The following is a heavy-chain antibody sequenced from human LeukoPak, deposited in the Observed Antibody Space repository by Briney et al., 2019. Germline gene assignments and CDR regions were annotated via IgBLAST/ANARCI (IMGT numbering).Heavy chain of an antibody. CDR1: GFTFDDYA. Sequence: GGSLRLSCAASGFTFDDYAMHWVRQAPGKGLEWVSGISWNSGSIGYADSVKGRFTISRDNAKNSLYLQMNSLRAEDTAVYYCARDSSSVDTAMVTGDYWGQGTLVTVSS. V-gene: IGHV3-9*01. CDR2: ISWNSGSI. J-gene: IGHJ4*02. D-gene: IGHD5-18*01. CDR3: ARDSSSVDTAMVTGDY.